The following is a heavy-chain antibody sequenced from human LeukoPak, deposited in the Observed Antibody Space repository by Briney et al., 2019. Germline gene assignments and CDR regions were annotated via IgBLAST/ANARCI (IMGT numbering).Heavy chain of an antibody. CDR3: ARFALRSGDQACC. V-gene: IGHV3-21*01. CDR2: ISSSSSYI. J-gene: IGHJ4*02. D-gene: IGHD2-15*01. Sequence: GGSLRLSCAASGFTFSSYSMNWVRQAPGKGLEWVSSISSSSSYIYYADSVKGRFTISRDNAKNSLYLQMNSLRAEDTAVYYCARFALRSGDQACCRGQGTLVTVSS. CDR1: GFTFSSYS.